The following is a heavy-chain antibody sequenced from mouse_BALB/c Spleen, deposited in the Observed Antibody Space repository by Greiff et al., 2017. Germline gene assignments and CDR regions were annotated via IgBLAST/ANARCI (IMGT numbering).Heavy chain of an antibody. Sequence: EVQLQESGPGLVKPSQSLSLTCSVTGYSITSGYYWNWIRQVPGNKLEWMGYISYDGSNNYNPSLKNRISITRDTSKNQFFLKLNSVTTEDTATYCCARGIPYAMDYWGQGTSVTVSS. J-gene: IGHJ4*01. CDR2: ISYDGSN. CDR3: ARGIPYAMDY. CDR1: GYSITSGYY. V-gene: IGHV3-6*02.